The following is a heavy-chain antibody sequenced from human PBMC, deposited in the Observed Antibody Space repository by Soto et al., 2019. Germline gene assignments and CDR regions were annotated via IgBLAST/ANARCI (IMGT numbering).Heavy chain of an antibody. J-gene: IGHJ6*02. CDR3: ARVRIAARTGAYGMVV. Sequence: QVQMQESGPGLVKPSETLSLTCTVSGGSISSYYWSWIRQPAGKGLEWIGRIYTSGSTNYNPSLKSRVTMSVDTSKNQFSLKLSSVTSADTAVYYCARVRIAARTGAYGMVVWGQGTTVTVSS. CDR1: GGSISSYY. CDR2: IYTSGST. V-gene: IGHV4-4*07. D-gene: IGHD6-6*01.